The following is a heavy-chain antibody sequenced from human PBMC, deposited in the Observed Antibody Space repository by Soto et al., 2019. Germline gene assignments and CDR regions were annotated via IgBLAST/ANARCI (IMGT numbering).Heavy chain of an antibody. CDR3: ARGSSSWYVSFDY. V-gene: IGHV3-74*01. CDR1: GFTFSSNW. Sequence: GGALRVSCAASGFTFSSNWMHWVRQAPGKGLVWVSRINSDGSITSYADSVKGQFTISRDNAKNTLYLQMNSLRADDTAVYYRARGSSSWYVSFDYWGQGILVTVSS. D-gene: IGHD6-13*01. J-gene: IGHJ4*02. CDR2: INSDGSIT.